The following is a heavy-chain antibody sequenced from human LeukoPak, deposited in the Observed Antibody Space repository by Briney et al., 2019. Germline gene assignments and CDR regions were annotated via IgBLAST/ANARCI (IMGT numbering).Heavy chain of an antibody. Sequence: ASVKVSCTASGGTFSSYAISWVRQAPGQGLEWMGGIIPIFGTANYAQKFQGRVTITADESTSTAYMELSSLRSEDTAVYYCASPSPYSSSWYEGGRGVGMDVWGQGTTVTVSS. J-gene: IGHJ6*02. CDR3: ASPSPYSSSWYEGGRGVGMDV. CDR1: GGTFSSYA. CDR2: IIPIFGTA. V-gene: IGHV1-69*01. D-gene: IGHD6-13*01.